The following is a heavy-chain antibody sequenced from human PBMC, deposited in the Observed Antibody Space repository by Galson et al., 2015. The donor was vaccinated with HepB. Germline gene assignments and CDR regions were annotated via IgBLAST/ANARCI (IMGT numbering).Heavy chain of an antibody. CDR3: ARGGSTSCYG. CDR2: IHSDGSST. V-gene: IGHV3-74*01. D-gene: IGHD2-2*01. Sequence: SLRLSCAASGFTFSSYWMHWVRQAPGKGLVWVSRIHSDGSSTNSADSVKGRFTISRDNAKSTLYLQMNSLRAEDTAVYYCARGGSTSCYGWGQGTTVTVSS. CDR1: GFTFSSYW. J-gene: IGHJ6*02.